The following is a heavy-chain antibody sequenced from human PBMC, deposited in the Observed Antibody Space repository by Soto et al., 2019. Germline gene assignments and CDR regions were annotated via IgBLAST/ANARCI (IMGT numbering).Heavy chain of an antibody. CDR2: IYHSGST. CDR3: ARVSGSYYYGMDV. J-gene: IGHJ6*02. CDR1: GGSISSSNW. D-gene: IGHD1-26*01. Sequence: QVQLQESGPGLVKPSGTLSLTCAVSGGSISSSNWWRWVRQPPGKRLEWIGEIYHSGSTNYNPSLKSRVTISVDKSKNQFSLRLTSVTAADTAVYYCARVSGSYYYGMDVWGQGTTVTVSS. V-gene: IGHV4-4*02.